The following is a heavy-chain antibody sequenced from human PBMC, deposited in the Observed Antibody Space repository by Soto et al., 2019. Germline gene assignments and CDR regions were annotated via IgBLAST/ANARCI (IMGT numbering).Heavy chain of an antibody. J-gene: IGHJ6*02. Sequence: SETLSLTCAVSGGSISSSNWWSWVRQPPGKGLEWIGEIYHSGSTNYNPSLKSRVTISVDKSKNQFSLKLSSVTAADTAVYYCARDWPRGGVRDYYDSRDYGMDVWGQGTTVTVSS. D-gene: IGHD3-22*01. CDR3: ARDWPRGGVRDYYDSRDYGMDV. V-gene: IGHV4-4*02. CDR2: IYHSGST. CDR1: GGSISSSNW.